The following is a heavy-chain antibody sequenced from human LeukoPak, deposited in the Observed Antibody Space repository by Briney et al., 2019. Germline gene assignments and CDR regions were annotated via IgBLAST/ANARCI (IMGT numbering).Heavy chain of an antibody. CDR2: ISSSSDSI. CDR1: GFTFSSYS. Sequence: GGSLRLSCAASGFTFSSYSMNWVRQAPGKGLEWVSSISSSSDSIYYADSVKGRFTISRDNSKNTLYLQMNSLRAEDTAVYYCARNSAAYGGYLNYCMDVWGQGTTVTVSS. CDR3: ARNSAAYGGYLNYCMDV. V-gene: IGHV3-21*04. J-gene: IGHJ6*02. D-gene: IGHD4-17*01.